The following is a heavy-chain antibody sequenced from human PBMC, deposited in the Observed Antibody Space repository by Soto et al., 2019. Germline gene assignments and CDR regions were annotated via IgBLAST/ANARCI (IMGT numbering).Heavy chain of an antibody. CDR3: AREGNDAFDS. Sequence: PSETLSLTCTVSGGSISSYYWSWIRQPPGKGLEWIGYIYYSGSTNYNPSLKSRVTISVDTSKNQFSLKLSSVTAADTAVYYCAREGNDAFDSWAQGTMVTFSS. CDR1: GGSISSYY. D-gene: IGHD4-4*01. V-gene: IGHV4-59*01. CDR2: IYYSGST. J-gene: IGHJ3*02.